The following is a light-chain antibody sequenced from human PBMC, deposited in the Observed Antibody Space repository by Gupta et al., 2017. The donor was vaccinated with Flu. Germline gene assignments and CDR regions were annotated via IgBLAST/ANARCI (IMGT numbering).Light chain of an antibody. Sequence: GTRGQPASISCRSSQSLVHSDGNTYLNCLQQRTGQDTRRLMYQTSTRFSGVPDRFSGSGTGTECTLKISRVEVEDVGMDYCMQGTQVTDNCGQGTKLEIK. CDR1: QSLVHSDGNTY. CDR2: QTS. V-gene: IGKV2-24*01. J-gene: IGKJ2*01. CDR3: MQGTQVTDN.